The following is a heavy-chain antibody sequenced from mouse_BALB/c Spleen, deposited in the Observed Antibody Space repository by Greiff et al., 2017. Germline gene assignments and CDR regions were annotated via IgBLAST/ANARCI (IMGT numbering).Heavy chain of an antibody. V-gene: IGHV3-2*02. CDR3: ASSQLAWFAY. CDR1: GYSITSDYA. D-gene: IGHD4-1*02. Sequence: VQLKESGPGLVKPSQSLSLTCTVTGYSITSDYAWNWIRQFPGNKLEWMGYISYSGSTSYNPSLKSRISITRDTSKNQFFLQLNSVTTEDTATYYCASSQLAWFAYWGQGTLVTVSA. J-gene: IGHJ3*01. CDR2: ISYSGST.